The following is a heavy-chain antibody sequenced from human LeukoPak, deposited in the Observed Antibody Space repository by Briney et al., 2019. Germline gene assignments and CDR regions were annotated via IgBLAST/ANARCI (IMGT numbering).Heavy chain of an antibody. CDR1: GFTDSGLTFSSDW. Sequence: GGSLRLSCAGSGFTDSGLTFSSDWMSWVRQPPGKGLEWVANINQDTIKKYYLDSVKGRFTISRDHAKNSLYLQMNSLRAEDTAVYFCASSPNWNEAEYYFEHWGRGNLVIVAS. V-gene: IGHV3-7*01. CDR2: INQDTIKK. CDR3: ASSPNWNEAEYYFEH. D-gene: IGHD1-1*01. J-gene: IGHJ4*02.